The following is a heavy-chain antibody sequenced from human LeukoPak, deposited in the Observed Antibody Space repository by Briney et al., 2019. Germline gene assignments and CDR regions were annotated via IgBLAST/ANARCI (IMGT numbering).Heavy chain of an antibody. D-gene: IGHD6-6*01. CDR3: ARDLGYGSSSAIPLDY. Sequence: ASVKASCKASGYTFNKYGISWVRLAPGQGLEWMTWISAYNGNTNYAQKFQGRVTMTTDTSTSTAYMELRSLRSDDTAVYYCARDLGYGSSSAIPLDYWGQGTLVTVSS. CDR2: ISAYNGNT. V-gene: IGHV1-18*01. CDR1: GYTFNKYG. J-gene: IGHJ4*02.